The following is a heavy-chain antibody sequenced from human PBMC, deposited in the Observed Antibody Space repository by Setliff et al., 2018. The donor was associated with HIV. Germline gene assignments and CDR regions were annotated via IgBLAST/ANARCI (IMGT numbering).Heavy chain of an antibody. V-gene: IGHV3-48*03. CDR2: ITGSSDTI. CDR1: GLTFSSYE. CDR3: AREGITGTTLHPY. D-gene: IGHD1-7*01. Sequence: GGSLRLSCAASGLTFSSYEMDWFRQAPGKGLEWVSYITGSSDTIYYADSVKGRFTISRDNAKNSLYLQMNTLRAEDTAVYYCAREGITGTTLHPYWGQGTLVTVSS. J-gene: IGHJ4*02.